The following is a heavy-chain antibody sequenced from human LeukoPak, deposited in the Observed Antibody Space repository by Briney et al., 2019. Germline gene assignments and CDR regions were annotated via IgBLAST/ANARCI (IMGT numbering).Heavy chain of an antibody. CDR2: ISGSGGST. Sequence: GGSLRLSCAASGFTFSSYAMSWVRQAPGKGLEWVSAISGSGGSTYYADSVKGRFTISRDNAKNSLYLQMNSLRAEDTAVYYCARPYLERSLKFCMDVWGKGTTVTVSS. D-gene: IGHD3-3*02. CDR3: ARPYLERSLKFCMDV. V-gene: IGHV3-23*01. J-gene: IGHJ6*03. CDR1: GFTFSSYA.